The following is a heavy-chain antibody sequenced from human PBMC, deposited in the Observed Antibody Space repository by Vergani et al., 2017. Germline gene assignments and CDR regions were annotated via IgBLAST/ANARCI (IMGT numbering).Heavy chain of an antibody. J-gene: IGHJ6*02. CDR2: IHHSGDT. CDR3: AIHRGAGGFFPSSYVYGMDV. CDR1: DSSIMTNPY. D-gene: IGHD3-10*01. V-gene: IGHV4-38-2*01. Sequence: QVQLQESGPGLVKPSETLTLTCDVSDSSIMTNPYWGWFRQSPGKGLEWIGCIHHSGDTNYNSSLKSRVSISIVSRSKFSLSLTSVMATDTARYYGAIHRGAGGFFPSSYVYGMDVWGQGTTVTV.